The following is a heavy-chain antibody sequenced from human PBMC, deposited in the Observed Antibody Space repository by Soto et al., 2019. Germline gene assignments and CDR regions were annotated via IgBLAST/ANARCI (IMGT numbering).Heavy chain of an antibody. CDR3: AKEVAAMVTAYYSGMDV. J-gene: IGHJ6*02. CDR2: ISGSGGST. V-gene: IGHV3-23*01. D-gene: IGHD5-18*01. Sequence: PGGSLRLSCAASGFTFSSNAMSWVRQAPGKGLEWVSVISGSGGSTYYADSVKGRFTISRDNSKKTLYLKMNSQRVEDTAVHYRAKEVAAMVTAYYSGMDVWGQGPTVTVSS. CDR1: GFTFSSNA.